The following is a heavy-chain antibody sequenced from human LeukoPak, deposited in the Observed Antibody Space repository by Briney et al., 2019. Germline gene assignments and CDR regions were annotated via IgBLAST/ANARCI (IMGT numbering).Heavy chain of an antibody. Sequence: LSLTCTVSGGSISSGGYYWSWIRQAPGKGLEWVAVISYDGNNKYYGKSAKGRFTVSRDNSKNTLYLQTNSLRREDTAIYYCATGGITMIRGVVVLRDWGQGTLVTVSS. CDR1: GGSISSGG. J-gene: IGHJ4*02. CDR3: ATGGITMIRGVVVLRD. D-gene: IGHD3-10*01. CDR2: ISYDGNNK. V-gene: IGHV3-30-3*01.